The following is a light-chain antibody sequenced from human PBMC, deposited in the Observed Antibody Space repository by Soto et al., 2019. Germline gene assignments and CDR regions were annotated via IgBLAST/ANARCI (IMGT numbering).Light chain of an antibody. CDR1: QSISSY. Sequence: DIQMSQSPSSLSASVGDRANITCRASQSISSYLNWYRQKPGKATKLLIYAASSLQSGVPSRFSGSGSGTDFTLTISGLQSEDFATYYCQQYNSYRTFGQGAKVDIK. CDR3: QQYNSYRT. J-gene: IGKJ1*01. V-gene: IGKV1-39*01. CDR2: AAS.